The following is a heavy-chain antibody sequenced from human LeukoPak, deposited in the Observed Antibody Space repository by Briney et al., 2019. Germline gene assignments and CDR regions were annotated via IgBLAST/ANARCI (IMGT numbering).Heavy chain of an antibody. J-gene: IGHJ4*02. CDR1: GFTFSSYE. CDR3: ARSLPGYDFWSGYSATTHFDY. Sequence: GGSLRLSCAASGFTFSSYEMNWVRQAPGKGLEWVSYISSSGSTIYYADSVKGRFTISRDNAKKSLYLQMNSLRAEDTAVYYCARSLPGYDFWSGYSATTHFDYWGQGTLVTVSS. V-gene: IGHV3-48*03. CDR2: ISSSGSTI. D-gene: IGHD3-3*01.